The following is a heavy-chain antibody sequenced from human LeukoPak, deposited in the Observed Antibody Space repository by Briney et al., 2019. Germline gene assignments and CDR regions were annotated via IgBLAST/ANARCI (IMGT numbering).Heavy chain of an antibody. J-gene: IGHJ4*02. V-gene: IGHV3-21*01. CDR3: ASSYSGRYTDY. Sequence: GGSLRLSCVASEFTFSSYSMNWVRQAPGKGLEWVSSISSSSTYIYYADSVKGRFTISRDNAKNSLYLQMNSLRAEDTAVYYCASSYSGRYTDYWGQGILVTVSS. CDR1: EFTFSSYS. D-gene: IGHD1-26*01. CDR2: ISSSSTYI.